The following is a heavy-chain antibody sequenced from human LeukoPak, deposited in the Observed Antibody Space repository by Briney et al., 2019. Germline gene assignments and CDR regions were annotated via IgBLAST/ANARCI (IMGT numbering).Heavy chain of an antibody. D-gene: IGHD4-11*01. Sequence: PSETLSLTCTVSGGYVTTYYWSWIRQTPGKGLEWIGYMYYSGSTNYNPSLKSRVTISVDTSKNQFSLKVSSVTAADTAVYYCARGTTILKMDVWGQGTTITVSS. V-gene: IGHV4-59*02. CDR2: MYYSGST. CDR3: ARGTTILKMDV. CDR1: GGYVTTYY. J-gene: IGHJ6*02.